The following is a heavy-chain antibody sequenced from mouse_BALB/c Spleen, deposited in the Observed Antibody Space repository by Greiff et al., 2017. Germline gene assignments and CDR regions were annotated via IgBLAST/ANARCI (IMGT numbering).Heavy chain of an antibody. J-gene: IGHJ3*01. D-gene: IGHD1-1*01. CDR1: GYTFSSYW. CDR2: ILPGSGST. CDR3: ARPSYYYGIGAY. Sequence: QVQLKESGAELMKPGASVKISCKATGYTFSSYWIEWVKQRPGHGLEWIGEILPGSGSTNYNEKFKGKATFTADTSSNTAYMQLSSLTSEDSAVYYCARPSYYYGIGAYWGQGTLVTVSA. V-gene: IGHV1-9*01.